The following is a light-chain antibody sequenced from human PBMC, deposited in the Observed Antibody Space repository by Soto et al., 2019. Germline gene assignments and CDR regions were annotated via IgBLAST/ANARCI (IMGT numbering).Light chain of an antibody. Sequence: EIVLTQSPDTLSLSPGERATLSCRASQSVGSSLAWYQQRPGQAPRLLIYDASNRATGIPARFSGSGSGTDLTLPISSLGPEDFAVYYCQQRSNWPPEVTFGPGTKVDIK. CDR3: QQRSNWPPEVT. V-gene: IGKV3-11*01. J-gene: IGKJ3*01. CDR2: DAS. CDR1: QSVGSS.